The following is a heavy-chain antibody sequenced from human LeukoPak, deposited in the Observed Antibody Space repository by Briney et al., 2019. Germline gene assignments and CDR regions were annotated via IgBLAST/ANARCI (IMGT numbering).Heavy chain of an antibody. Sequence: ASETLSLTCTVSGGSISSYYWSWIRQPPGKGLEWIGYIYYSGSTNYNPSLKSRVTISVDTSKNQFSLKLSSMTAADTAVYYCAREPFIGSSFDYWGRGALVTVSS. D-gene: IGHD1-26*01. J-gene: IGHJ4*02. CDR1: GGSISSYY. CDR3: AREPFIGSSFDY. V-gene: IGHV4-59*01. CDR2: IYYSGST.